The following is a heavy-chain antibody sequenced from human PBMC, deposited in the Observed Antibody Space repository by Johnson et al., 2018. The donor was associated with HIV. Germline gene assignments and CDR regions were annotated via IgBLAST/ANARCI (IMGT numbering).Heavy chain of an antibody. CDR3: AKSSSATYYGDAFDM. D-gene: IGHD3-10*01. Sequence: QVQLVESGGGLVKPGGSLRLSCAASGFTFSSYAMHWVRQAPGKGLEWVAVISYDGSNKYYADSVKGRFTISRDNSKNTLYLQMNSLRPEDTAVYYCAKSSSATYYGDAFDMWGQGTMVTVSS. V-gene: IGHV3-30-3*02. CDR1: GFTFSSYA. J-gene: IGHJ3*02. CDR2: ISYDGSNK.